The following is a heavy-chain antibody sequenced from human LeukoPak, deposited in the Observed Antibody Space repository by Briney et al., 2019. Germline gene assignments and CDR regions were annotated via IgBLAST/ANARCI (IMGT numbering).Heavy chain of an antibody. CDR3: ARLYWDFDF. V-gene: IGHV4-39*01. CDR2: VFDSGMT. Sequence: SETLSLTCTVSGGSISSTRYYWGWIRQPPGKGLEWIGSVFDSGMTYYNPSLKSRVTISVDTSKNQFSLRLSSATAADTAVYYCARLYWDFDFWGQGTLVTVSS. J-gene: IGHJ4*02. D-gene: IGHD2-8*02. CDR1: GGSISSTRYY.